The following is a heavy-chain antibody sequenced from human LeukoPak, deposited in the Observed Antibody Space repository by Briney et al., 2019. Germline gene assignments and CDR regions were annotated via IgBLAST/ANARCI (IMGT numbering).Heavy chain of an antibody. V-gene: IGHV3-7*01. CDR3: ARVSMITFGGVIASSVDYYYYYMDV. J-gene: IGHJ6*03. Sequence: GGSLRLSCAASGLTFSSYWMSWVRQAPGKGLEWVANIKQDGSEKYYVDSVKGRFTISRDNAKNSLYLQMNSLRAEDTAVYYCARVSMITFGGVIASSVDYYYYYMDVWGKGTTVTVSS. CDR2: IKQDGSEK. D-gene: IGHD3-16*02. CDR1: GLTFSSYW.